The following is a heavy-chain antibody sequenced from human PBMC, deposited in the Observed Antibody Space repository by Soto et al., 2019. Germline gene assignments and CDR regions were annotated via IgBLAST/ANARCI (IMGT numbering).Heavy chain of an antibody. CDR1: GFTFSSYS. D-gene: IGHD3-22*01. J-gene: IGHJ4*02. CDR2: ISSSSSTI. Sequence: PGGSLRLSCAASGFTFSSYSMNWVRQAPGKGLEWVSYISSSSSTIYYADSVKGRFTISRDNAKNSLYLQMNSLRDEDTAVYYCARDDYYDTSGYLALFDYWGQGTLVTVPS. CDR3: ARDDYYDTSGYLALFDY. V-gene: IGHV3-48*02.